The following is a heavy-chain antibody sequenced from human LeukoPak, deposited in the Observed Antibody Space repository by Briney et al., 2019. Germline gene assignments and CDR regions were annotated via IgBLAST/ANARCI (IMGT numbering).Heavy chain of an antibody. Sequence: GGSLRLSCAASGFTFSSHDMDWVRQAPGKGLEWISHITTSSDDTHYADSVKGRFIISRDNVKDSPYLQMNSLRAEDTAVYYCVRDMTARSWHAFDSWGRGTLVTVSS. CDR2: ITTSSDDT. V-gene: IGHV3-48*03. D-gene: IGHD6-13*01. CDR1: GFTFSSHD. J-gene: IGHJ4*02. CDR3: VRDMTARSWHAFDS.